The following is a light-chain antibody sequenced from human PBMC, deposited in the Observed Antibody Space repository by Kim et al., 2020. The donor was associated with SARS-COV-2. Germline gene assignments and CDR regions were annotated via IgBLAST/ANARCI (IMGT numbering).Light chain of an antibody. CDR3: QQSYSTPYT. J-gene: IGKJ2*01. V-gene: IGKV1-39*01. CDR2: GAS. Sequence: DIQMTQSPSSLSASVGDRVTITCRSSQSISNSLNWFQQRPGEAPNLLIYGASTLRSGFPSRFSGSGSGTDFTLTISSLQPEDFATYFCQQSYSTPYTFAQGTKVDFK. CDR1: QSISNS.